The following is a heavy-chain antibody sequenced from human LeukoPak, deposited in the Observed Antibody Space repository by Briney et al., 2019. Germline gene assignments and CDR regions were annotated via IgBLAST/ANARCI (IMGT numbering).Heavy chain of an antibody. CDR1: GYTFTSYY. V-gene: IGHV1-46*01. J-gene: IGHJ4*02. D-gene: IGHD3-3*01. Sequence: ASVKVSCKASGYTFTSYYMHWVRQAPGQGLEWMGIINPSGGSTSYARKFQGRVTMTRDTSTSTVYMELSSLRSEDTAVYYCARAPTTIFGVIHYYFDYWGQGTLVTVSS. CDR2: INPSGGST. CDR3: ARAPTTIFGVIHYYFDY.